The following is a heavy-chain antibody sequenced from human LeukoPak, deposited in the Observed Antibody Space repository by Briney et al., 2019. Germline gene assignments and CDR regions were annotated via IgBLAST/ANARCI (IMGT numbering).Heavy chain of an antibody. D-gene: IGHD5-18*01. J-gene: IGHJ4*02. CDR3: AKDSYSYGARIFDY. Sequence: GRPLRLSCAASGFTFDDYAMHWVRQAPGKGLEWVSGISWNSGSIGYADSVKGRFTISRDNAKNSLYLQMNSLRAEDTALYYCAKDSYSYGARIFDYWGQGTLVTVSS. CDR2: ISWNSGSI. CDR1: GFTFDDYA. V-gene: IGHV3-9*01.